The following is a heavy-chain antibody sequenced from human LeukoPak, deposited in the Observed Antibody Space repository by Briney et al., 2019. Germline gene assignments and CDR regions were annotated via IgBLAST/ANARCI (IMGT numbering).Heavy chain of an antibody. CDR2: ISGSGGST. CDR3: ARAGANRYYYYALDV. D-gene: IGHD1/OR15-1a*01. J-gene: IGHJ6*02. Sequence: GGSLRLSCAASGFTFSSYAMSWVRQAPGKGLEWVSAISGSGGSTYYADSVKGRFTISRDNVNNLLYLQMNSLRAEDTAVYYCARAGANRYYYYALDVWGQGTTVTVSS. V-gene: IGHV3-23*01. CDR1: GFTFSSYA.